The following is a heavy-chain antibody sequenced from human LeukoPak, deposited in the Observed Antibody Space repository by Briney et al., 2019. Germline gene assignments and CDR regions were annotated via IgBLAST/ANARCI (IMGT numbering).Heavy chain of an antibody. CDR1: GFTFSSYS. D-gene: IGHD3-3*01. J-gene: IGHJ4*02. CDR3: ARGFSEFSY. CDR2: ISSSSTI. V-gene: IGHV3-48*01. Sequence: GGSLRLSCAASGFTFSSYSMNWVRQAPGKGLEWVSYISSSSTIYYADSVKGRFTISRDNAKNSQYLQMNSLRAEDTAVYYRARGFSEFSYWGQGTLVSVSS.